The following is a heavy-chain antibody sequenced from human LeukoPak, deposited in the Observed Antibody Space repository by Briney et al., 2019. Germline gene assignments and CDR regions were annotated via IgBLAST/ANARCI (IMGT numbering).Heavy chain of an antibody. J-gene: IGHJ4*02. CDR3: ARAVNHGYSDY. D-gene: IGHD3-22*01. V-gene: IGHV4-59*01. CDR2: ICYSGST. CDR1: GGSISGYY. Sequence: PSETLSLTCTVSGGSISGYYWSWIRQPPGKGLEWIGYICYSGSTTYNPSLKSRVIISVDTSNNQFSLKLSPVTAADTAVYYCARAVNHGYSDYWGQGTLVTVSS.